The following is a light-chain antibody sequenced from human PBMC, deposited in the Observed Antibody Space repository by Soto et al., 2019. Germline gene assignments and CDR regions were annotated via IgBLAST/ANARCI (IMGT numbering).Light chain of an antibody. CDR2: DAS. CDR3: QQYSHWPLT. V-gene: IGKV3-15*01. CDR1: QSFTSN. J-gene: IGKJ5*01. Sequence: EIVMTQSPATLSVSPGERVSLSCRASQSFTSNLAWYQQKPGQAPRLLIYDASTRGTDIPARFTGSGSGTEFTLTISSLQSEDFAVYYCQQYSHWPLTFGQGTRLEI.